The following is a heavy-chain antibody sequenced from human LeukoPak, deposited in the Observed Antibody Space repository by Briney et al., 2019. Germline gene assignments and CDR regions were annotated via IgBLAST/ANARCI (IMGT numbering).Heavy chain of an antibody. Sequence: GGSLRLSCAVSGFTLSYYGVSRVRQARGKGLEWVSSISGSGGGPHYADSVKGRFTISRDNAKNSLYLQMNSLRAEDTAVYYCARDTTTVTTGTNYFDYWGQGTLVTVSS. J-gene: IGHJ4*02. CDR1: GFTLSYYG. D-gene: IGHD4-17*01. CDR2: ISGSGGGP. V-gene: IGHV3-23*01. CDR3: ARDTTTVTTGTNYFDY.